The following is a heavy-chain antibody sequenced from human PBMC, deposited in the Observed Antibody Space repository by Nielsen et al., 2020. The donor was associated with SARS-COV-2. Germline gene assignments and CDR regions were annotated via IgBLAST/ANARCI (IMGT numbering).Heavy chain of an antibody. V-gene: IGHV5-10-1*01. D-gene: IGHD3-22*01. CDR3: ARRNDSSGYYQDWFDP. CDR1: GYSFTSYW. CDR2: IDPSDSYT. Sequence: KVSCKGSGYSFTSYWISWVRQMPGKGLEWMGRIDPSDSYTNYSPSFRGHVTISADKSISTAYLQWSSLKASDTAMYYCARRNDSSGYYQDWFDPWGQGTLVTVSS. J-gene: IGHJ5*02.